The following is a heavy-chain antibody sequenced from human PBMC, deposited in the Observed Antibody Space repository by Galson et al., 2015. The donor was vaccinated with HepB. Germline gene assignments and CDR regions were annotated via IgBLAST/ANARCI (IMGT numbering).Heavy chain of an antibody. D-gene: IGHD4-23*01. CDR1: GSSFTSYW. CDR2: IDPSDSYT. Sequence: QSGAEVKKPGESLRISCKASGSSFTSYWITWVRQMPGKGLEWMGRIDPSDSYTPSFQGHVTISADRSITTAYLQWSSLKASDTAMYYCARLVGGNPGEGVDYWGEGSLVTVSS. CDR3: ARLVGGNPGEGVDY. V-gene: IGHV5-10-1*01. J-gene: IGHJ4*02.